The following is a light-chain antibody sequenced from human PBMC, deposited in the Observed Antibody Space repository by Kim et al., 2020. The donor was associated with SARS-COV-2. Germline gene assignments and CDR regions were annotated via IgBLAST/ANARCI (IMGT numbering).Light chain of an antibody. V-gene: IGKV4-1*01. CDR2: WAS. J-gene: IGKJ2*01. CDR3: LQYFRTPYT. Sequence: DIVMTQSPDSLAVSLGERATINCKSSQSVLFSSNNNDLLAWYQQKPGQPPTVLFYWASTRESGVPDRFSASGSGTDFTLTISSLQAEDVAVYYCLQYFRTPYTFDQGTKLEI. CDR1: QSVLFSSNNNDL.